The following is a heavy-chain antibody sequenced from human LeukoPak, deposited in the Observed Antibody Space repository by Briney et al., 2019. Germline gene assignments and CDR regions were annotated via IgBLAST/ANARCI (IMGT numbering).Heavy chain of an antibody. CDR3: AKTVGSGGYYIYYFDY. CDR2: LVYDGFYK. V-gene: IGHV3-30*18. D-gene: IGHD3-22*01. J-gene: IGHJ4*02. CDR1: GFTFGNYG. Sequence: GGSLRLSCAASGFTFGNYGMHWVRQAPGKGLEWVALLVYDGFYKYYADSVKGRFTISRDDSRNTLYLQMSSLRAEDTAVYYCAKTVGSGGYYIYYFDYWGQGTLVTVSS.